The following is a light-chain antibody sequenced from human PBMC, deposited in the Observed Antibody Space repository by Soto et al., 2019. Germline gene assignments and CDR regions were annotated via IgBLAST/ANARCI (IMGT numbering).Light chain of an antibody. CDR2: KSS. CDR3: QQFNTSPWT. Sequence: DIQMTQSPSTLSASEGDRVTISCRASQSVSIWLAWYQQKPGRALKLLIYKSSILESGVPSRFSGSGSGTEFTLTISSLQPDDFATYYCQQFNTSPWTFGQGTKVDIK. J-gene: IGKJ1*01. CDR1: QSVSIW. V-gene: IGKV1-5*03.